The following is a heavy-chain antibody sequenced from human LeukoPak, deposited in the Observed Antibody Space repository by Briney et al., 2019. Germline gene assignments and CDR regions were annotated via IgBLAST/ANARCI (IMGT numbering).Heavy chain of an antibody. J-gene: IGHJ4*02. D-gene: IGHD4/OR15-4a*01. CDR2: IYYSGST. CDR3: ARAKTMVAPYDY. Sequence: PSETLSLTCTVSGGSISSYYWSWIRQPPGKGLEWIGYIYYSGSTSYNPSLKSRVTISVDTPKNQFSLKLSSVTAADTAVYYCARAKTMVAPYDYWGQGTLVTVSS. V-gene: IGHV4-59*01. CDR1: GGSISSYY.